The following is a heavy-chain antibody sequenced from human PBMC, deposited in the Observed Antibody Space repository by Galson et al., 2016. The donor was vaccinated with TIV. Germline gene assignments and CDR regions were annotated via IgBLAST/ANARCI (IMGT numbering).Heavy chain of an antibody. Sequence: SLRLSCAASGFTFNIYGMHWVRQAPGKGPEWVASIRYDGSYQNYVDSVKGRFTISRDNSKNTLYLRMNSLRVDDTAVYYCARPGLLQSYESGDNYYDYYWYGLDVWGQGATVTVSS. V-gene: IGHV3-33*01. CDR2: IRYDGSYQ. J-gene: IGHJ6*02. D-gene: IGHD2-21*02. CDR1: GFTFNIYG. CDR3: ARPGLLQSYESGDNYYDYYWYGLDV.